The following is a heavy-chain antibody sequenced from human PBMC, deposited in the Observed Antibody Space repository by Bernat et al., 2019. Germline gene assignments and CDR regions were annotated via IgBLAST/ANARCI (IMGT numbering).Heavy chain of an antibody. CDR3: AREGDYVWGSYRSPRGYNWFDP. V-gene: IGHV4-38-2*02. J-gene: IGHJ5*02. CDR2: IYHSGGT. Sequence: QVQLQESGPGLVKPSETLSLTCAVSGYSISSGYYWGWIRQPPGKGLEWIGGIYHSGGTYYTPSLKSRVTISVDTSKNQFSLKLSSVTAADTAVYYCAREGDYVWGSYRSPRGYNWFDPWGQGTLVTVSS. D-gene: IGHD3-16*02. CDR1: GYSISSGYY.